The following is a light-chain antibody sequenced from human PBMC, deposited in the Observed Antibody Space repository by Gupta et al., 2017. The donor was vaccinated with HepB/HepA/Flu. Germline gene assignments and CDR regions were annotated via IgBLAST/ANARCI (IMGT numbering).Light chain of an antibody. CDR2: DVN. V-gene: IGLV2-14*03. CDR1: SSDIGGYNC. J-gene: IGLJ3*02. CDR3: TSYTTSSILV. Sequence: QSALTQPASVSGSPGQSIAISCTGTSSDIGGYNCVSWYQQHPGKAPKLLIYDVNNRPSGVSNRFSGSTSGNTASLTISGLQAEDEADYYCTSYTTSSILVFGGGTKVTVL.